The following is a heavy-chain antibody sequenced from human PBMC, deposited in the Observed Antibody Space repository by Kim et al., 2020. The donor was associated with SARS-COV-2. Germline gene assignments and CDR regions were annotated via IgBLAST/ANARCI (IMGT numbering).Heavy chain of an antibody. CDR2: VTGTGST. V-gene: IGHV3-23*01. Sequence: GGSLRLSCAASGFTFSSYAMSWVRQAPGKGLEWVSSVTGTGSTYYADSVRGRFTISRDNSKNALYVQMNSLRAEDTALYYCARQRGYDFDMWGQGTMVT. CDR3: ARQRGYDFDM. CDR1: GFTFSSYA. J-gene: IGHJ3*02. D-gene: IGHD1-1*01.